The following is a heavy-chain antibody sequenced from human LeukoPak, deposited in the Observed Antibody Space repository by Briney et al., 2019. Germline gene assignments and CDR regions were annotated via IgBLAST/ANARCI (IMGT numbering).Heavy chain of an antibody. CDR3: ARIRGERGRQDAFDI. J-gene: IGHJ3*02. Sequence: ASVKVSCKASGYTFTGYYMHWVRPAPGQGLEWMGWSNPNSGGTNYAQKFQGRVTMTRDTSISTAYMELSRLRSDDTAVYYCARIRGERGRQDAFDIWGQGTMVTVSS. D-gene: IGHD3-16*01. CDR2: SNPNSGGT. CDR1: GYTFTGYY. V-gene: IGHV1-2*02.